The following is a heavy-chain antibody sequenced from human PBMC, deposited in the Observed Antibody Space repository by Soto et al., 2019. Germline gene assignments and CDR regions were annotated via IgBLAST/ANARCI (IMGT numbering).Heavy chain of an antibody. V-gene: IGHV3-23*01. D-gene: IGHD2-15*01. J-gene: IGHJ6*02. CDR3: AVSRPPTYSVRSYLDYYYGMDV. CDR1: GFTFSTYA. CDR2: ISGSGGST. Sequence: GGSLRLSCAASGFTFSTYAMSWVRQAPGKGLEWVSTISGSGGSTYYADSVKGRFTISRDSSKNTLYLQMNSLRAEDTAVYYCAVSRPPTYSVRSYLDYYYGMDVWGQGTTVTVSS.